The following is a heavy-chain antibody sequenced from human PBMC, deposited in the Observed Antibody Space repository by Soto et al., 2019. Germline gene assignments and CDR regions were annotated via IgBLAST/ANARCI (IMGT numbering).Heavy chain of an antibody. CDR1: GYTFTSYA. CDR2: INAGNGNT. D-gene: IGHD5-18*01. J-gene: IGHJ6*02. V-gene: IGHV1-3*01. Sequence: ASVKVSCKASGYTFTSYAMHRVRQAPGQRLEWMGWINAGNGNTKYSQKFQGRVTITRDTSASTAYMELSSLRSEDTAVYYCARGGAAYGWSYGDTYYYYGMDVWGQGTTVTVSS. CDR3: ARGGAAYGWSYGDTYYYYGMDV.